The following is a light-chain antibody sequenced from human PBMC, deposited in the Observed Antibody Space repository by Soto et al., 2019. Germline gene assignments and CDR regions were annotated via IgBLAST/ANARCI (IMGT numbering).Light chain of an antibody. CDR3: QQRSNWPGS. J-gene: IGKJ4*01. CDR1: QSITIY. CDR2: DAS. V-gene: IGKV3-11*01. Sequence: EIVLTQSPATLSLSPGERATLSCRASQSITIYLSWYHHQPGQAPRLLIYDASNRATGIPARFSGSGSGTDFTLTISSLEPEYFAVYYCQQRSNWPGSFGGGTKVDIK.